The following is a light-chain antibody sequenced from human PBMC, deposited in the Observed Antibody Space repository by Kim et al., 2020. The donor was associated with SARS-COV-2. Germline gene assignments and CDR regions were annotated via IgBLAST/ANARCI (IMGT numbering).Light chain of an antibody. CDR3: QSYDSSNWV. CDR1: SCSIASNY. CDR2: EDN. J-gene: IGLJ3*02. Sequence: GKTVTISCSGSSCSIASNYVQWYQQRPGSAPTTVIYEDNQRPSGVPDRFSGSIDSTSNSASLTISGLKTEDEADYYCQSYDSSNWVFGGGTQLTVL. V-gene: IGLV6-57*02.